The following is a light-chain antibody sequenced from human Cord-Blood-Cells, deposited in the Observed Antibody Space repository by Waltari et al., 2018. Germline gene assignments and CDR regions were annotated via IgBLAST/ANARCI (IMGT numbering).Light chain of an antibody. CDR2: EVS. V-gene: IGLV2-23*02. CDR3: CSYAGSSTV. Sequence: QSALTQPASVSGSPGQSITISCTGTSSVVGSYNLVSWYQQHPGKAPKLMIYEVSKRPSGVSNRFSGSKSGNTASLTISGLQAEDEADYYCCSYAGSSTVFGGGTKLTVL. CDR1: SSVVGSYNL. J-gene: IGLJ2*01.